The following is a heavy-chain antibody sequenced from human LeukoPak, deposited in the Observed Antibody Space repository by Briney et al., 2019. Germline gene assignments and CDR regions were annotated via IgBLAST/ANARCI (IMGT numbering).Heavy chain of an antibody. CDR1: GGSISNRACY. V-gene: IGHV4-39*01. CDR2: VFYSGST. J-gene: IGHJ4*02. D-gene: IGHD6-6*01. CDR3: AIARSIAARLDY. Sequence: PSETLSLTCNVSGGSISNRACYWAWIRQPPGKGLEWIGSVFYSGSTHYNPSLKTRLSISVDTSKNQFSLKLSSVTAADTAVYCCAIARSIAARLDYWGQGTLVTVSS.